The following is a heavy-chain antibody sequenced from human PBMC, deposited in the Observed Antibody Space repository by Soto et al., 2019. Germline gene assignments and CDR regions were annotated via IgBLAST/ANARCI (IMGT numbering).Heavy chain of an antibody. CDR1: GYTFTSYG. J-gene: IGHJ6*02. V-gene: IGHV1-18*04. D-gene: IGHD3-10*01. CDR3: ARVVSTMVRGVIITDGMDV. CDR2: ISAYNGNT. Sequence: ASVKVSCKASGYTFTSYGISWVRQAPGQGLEWMGWISAYNGNTNYAQKLQGRVTMTTDTSTSTAYMELRSLRSDDTAVYYCARVVSTMVRGVIITDGMDVWGQGTTVTV.